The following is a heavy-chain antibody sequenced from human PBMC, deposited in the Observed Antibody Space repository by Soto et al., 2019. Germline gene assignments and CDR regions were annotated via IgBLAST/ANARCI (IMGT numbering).Heavy chain of an antibody. V-gene: IGHV4-30-2*01. CDR1: GGSISSGGYS. J-gene: IGHJ5*02. CDR2: IYHSGST. CDR3: ARSPSP. Sequence: PSETLSLTCAVPGGSISSGGYSWSWIRQPPGKGLEWIGYIYHSGSTYYNSSLKSRVTISVDRSKNQFSLKLSSVTAADTAVYYCARSPSPWGQGTLVTVSS.